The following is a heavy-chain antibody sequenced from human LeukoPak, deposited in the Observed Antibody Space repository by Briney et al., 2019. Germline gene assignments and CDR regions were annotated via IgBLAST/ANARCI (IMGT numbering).Heavy chain of an antibody. CDR3: ARLKAYYDIPRLFDY. CDR2: IYTSGST. J-gene: IGHJ4*02. Sequence: SQTLSLTCTVSGGSISSGNYYWSWIRKPAGKGLEWIGRIYTSGSTNYNPSLKSRVTISVDTSKNQFSLKLSSVTAADTAVYYCARLKAYYDIPRLFDYWGQGTLVTVSS. V-gene: IGHV4-61*02. D-gene: IGHD3-9*01. CDR1: GGSISSGNYY.